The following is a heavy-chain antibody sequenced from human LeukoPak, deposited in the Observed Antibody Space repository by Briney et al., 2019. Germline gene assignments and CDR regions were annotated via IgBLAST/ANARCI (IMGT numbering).Heavy chain of an antibody. V-gene: IGHV3-23*01. Sequence: GGSLRLSCAASGFIISNYAMSWVRQAPGKGLEWVSAISGSGGSTYYADSVKGRFTISRDNSKNTLYLQMNSLRAEDTAVYYCAKDWHYSTVTTGFDYWGQGTLVTVSS. J-gene: IGHJ4*02. CDR2: ISGSGGST. CDR1: GFIISNYA. CDR3: AKDWHYSTVTTGFDY. D-gene: IGHD4-17*01.